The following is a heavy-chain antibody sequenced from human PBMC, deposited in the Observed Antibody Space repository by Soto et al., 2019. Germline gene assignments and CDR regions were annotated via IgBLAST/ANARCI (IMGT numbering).Heavy chain of an antibody. Sequence: QLQLQESGSGLVKPSQTLSLTCAVSGGCISSGGYAWSWIQQPPGKGLEWIGYIYHSGSAYYNPSSKGRLTMSVDRSKNQFSLKLSSVTAADTAVYYCARVPGPWGQGTLVTVSS. CDR1: GGCISSGGYA. CDR3: ARVPGP. J-gene: IGHJ5*02. V-gene: IGHV4-30-2*01. CDR2: IYHSGSA.